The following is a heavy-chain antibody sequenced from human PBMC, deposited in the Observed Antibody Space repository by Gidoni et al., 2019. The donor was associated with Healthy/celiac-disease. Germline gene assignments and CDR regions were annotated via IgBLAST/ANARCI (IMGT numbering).Heavy chain of an antibody. CDR2: IYYSGST. J-gene: IGHJ4*02. CDR1: GGSISSYY. V-gene: IGHV4-59*01. D-gene: IGHD1-20*01. CDR3: ARHNWNYFDY. Sequence: QVQLQESGPGLVQPSETLFLTCTVSGGSISSYYWSWIRQPPGKGLELIGYIYYSGSTNYNPSLKGRVTISVDTSKNQFSLKLSSVTAADTAVYYCARHNWNYFDYWGQGTLVTVSS.